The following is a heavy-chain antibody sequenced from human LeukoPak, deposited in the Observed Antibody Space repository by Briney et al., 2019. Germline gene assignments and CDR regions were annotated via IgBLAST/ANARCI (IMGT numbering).Heavy chain of an antibody. Sequence: SGGSLRLSCAASGLTFSSYAVSWVRQAPGKGLEWVSAISGSGDTSFYADSVKGRFTISRDNSKNTLYLQMNSLSAEDTAVYYCVKDFTGNGYFFDYWGQGTLVTVSS. CDR3: VKDFTGNGYFFDY. V-gene: IGHV3-23*01. J-gene: IGHJ4*02. CDR1: GLTFSSYA. D-gene: IGHD4-23*01. CDR2: ISGSGDTS.